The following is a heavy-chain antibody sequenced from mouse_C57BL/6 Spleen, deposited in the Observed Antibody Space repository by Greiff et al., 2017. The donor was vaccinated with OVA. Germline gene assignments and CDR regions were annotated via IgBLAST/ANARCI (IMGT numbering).Heavy chain of an antibody. V-gene: IGHV1-55*01. CDR2: LYPGSGST. J-gene: IGHJ2*01. CDR1: GYTFTSYW. D-gene: IGHD3-2*02. Sequence: VQLQQPGAELVKPGASVKMSCKASGYTFTSYWITWVKQRPGQGLEWIGDLYPGSGSTNYNEKFKSKATLTVDTSSSTAYMQLSSLTSEDSAVYYCARRADSSGYVGYWGQGTTLTVSS. CDR3: ARRADSSGYVGY.